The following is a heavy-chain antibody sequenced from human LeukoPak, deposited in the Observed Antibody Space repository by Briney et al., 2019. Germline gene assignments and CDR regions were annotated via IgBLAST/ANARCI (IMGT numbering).Heavy chain of an antibody. CDR2: ISSSGSTI. CDR1: GFTFSDYY. Sequence: GGSLRLSCAASGFTFSDYYMSWIRQAPGKGLEWVSYISSSGSTIYYADSVKGRFTISRDNAKNSLYLQMNSLRAEDTAVYYCARDRKYRCSSTSCYENFDYSGQGTLVTVSS. V-gene: IGHV3-11*01. D-gene: IGHD2-2*01. J-gene: IGHJ4*02. CDR3: ARDRKYRCSSTSCYENFDY.